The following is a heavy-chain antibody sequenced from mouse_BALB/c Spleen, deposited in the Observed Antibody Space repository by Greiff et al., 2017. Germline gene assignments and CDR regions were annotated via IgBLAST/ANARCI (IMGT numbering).Heavy chain of an antibody. CDR2: IRLKSNNYAT. Sequence: EVKLMASGGGLVQPGGSMKLSCVASGFTFSNYWMNWVRQSPEKGLEWVAEIRLKSNNYATHYAESVKGRFTISRDDSKSSVYLQMNNLRAEDTGMYYCTRRQVYWGQGTTLTVSS. CDR3: TRRQVY. J-gene: IGHJ2*01. D-gene: IGHD6-1*01. CDR1: GFTFSNYW. V-gene: IGHV6-6*02.